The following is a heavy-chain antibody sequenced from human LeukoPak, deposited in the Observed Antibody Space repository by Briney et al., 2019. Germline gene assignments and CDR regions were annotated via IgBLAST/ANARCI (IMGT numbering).Heavy chain of an antibody. CDR3: ARVPRFLEWLFDFDY. CDR1: GYTFTGYY. CDR2: INPNSGGT. J-gene: IGHJ4*02. V-gene: IGHV1-2*02. Sequence: ASVKVSCKASGYTFTGYYMHWVRQAPGQGLEWMGWINPNSGGTNYAQKFQGRVTMTRDTSISTAYMELSRLRSDDTAVYYCARVPRFLEWLFDFDYWGQGTLVTVSS. D-gene: IGHD3-3*01.